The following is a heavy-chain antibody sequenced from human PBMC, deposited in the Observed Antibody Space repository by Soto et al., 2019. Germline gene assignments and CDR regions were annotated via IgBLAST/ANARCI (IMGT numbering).Heavy chain of an antibody. CDR3: ARIEGYCSSTSCYSWFDY. CDR2: INHSGST. D-gene: IGHD2-2*01. J-gene: IGHJ4*02. Sequence: QVQLQQWGAGLLKPSETLSLTCAVYGGSFSGYYWSWIRQPPGKGLEWIGEINHSGSTNYNPSLKSRVHISVDQSKNQFSLKLSSVTAADTAVYYCARIEGYCSSTSCYSWFDYWGQGTLVTVSS. V-gene: IGHV4-34*01. CDR1: GGSFSGYY.